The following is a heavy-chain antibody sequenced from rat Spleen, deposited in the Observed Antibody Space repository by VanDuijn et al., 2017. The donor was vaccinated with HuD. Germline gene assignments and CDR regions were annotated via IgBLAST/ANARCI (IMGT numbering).Heavy chain of an antibody. J-gene: IGHJ3*01. CDR1: GFTFTNCY. D-gene: IGHD1-9*01. CDR2: ITNASGRT. Sequence: EVQLVGSGGGLVQPGRSMKVSCAASGFTFTNCYMAWVRQAPTKGLEWVATITNASGRTYYPDSVKGRFTISRDTAQNTLYLQMDSLRSEDTATYYCTTGDYGYTRLFVYWGQGTLVTVSS. V-gene: IGHV5-27*01. CDR3: TTGDYGYTRLFVY.